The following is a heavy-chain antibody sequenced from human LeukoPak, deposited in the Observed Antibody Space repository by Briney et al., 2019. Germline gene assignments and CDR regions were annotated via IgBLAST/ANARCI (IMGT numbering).Heavy chain of an antibody. V-gene: IGHV4-34*01. Sequence: SETLSLTCAVYGGSFSGYYWSWIRQPPGKGLEWIGEINHSGSTNYNPSLKSRVTISVDTSKNQFSLRLSSVTAADTAVYYCQTYYYYYGMDVWGQGTTVTVSS. J-gene: IGHJ6*02. CDR2: INHSGST. CDR1: GGSFSGYY. CDR3: QTYYYYYGMDV.